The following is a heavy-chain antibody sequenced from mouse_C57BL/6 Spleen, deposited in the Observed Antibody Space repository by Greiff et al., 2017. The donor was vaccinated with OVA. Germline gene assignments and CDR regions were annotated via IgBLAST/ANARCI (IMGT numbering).Heavy chain of an antibody. CDR1: GFNIKDDY. Sequence: EVKLQESGAELVRPGASVKLSCTASGFNIKDDYMHWVKQRPEQGLEWIGWIDPENGDTEYASKFQGKATITADTSSNTAYLQLSSLTSEDTAVYYCTPITTVDDYWGQGTTLTVSS. CDR3: TPITTVDDY. J-gene: IGHJ2*01. V-gene: IGHV14-4*01. D-gene: IGHD1-1*01. CDR2: IDPENGDT.